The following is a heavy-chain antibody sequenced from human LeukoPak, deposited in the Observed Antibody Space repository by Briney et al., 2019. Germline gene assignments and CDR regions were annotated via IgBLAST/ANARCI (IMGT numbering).Heavy chain of an antibody. J-gene: IGHJ1*01. CDR3: AKQFGHCSGASCYPEYFEH. CDR1: GVTVSTTY. V-gene: IGHV3-53*01. Sequence: GGSLRLSCAASGVTVSTTYMSWVRQAPGKGLEWVSVIYSGGSTYYADSVKGRFTISRDNSKNTLYLQMNSLRVEDTAVYYCAKQFGHCSGASCYPEYFEHWGQGTLVTVSS. CDR2: IYSGGST. D-gene: IGHD2-2*01.